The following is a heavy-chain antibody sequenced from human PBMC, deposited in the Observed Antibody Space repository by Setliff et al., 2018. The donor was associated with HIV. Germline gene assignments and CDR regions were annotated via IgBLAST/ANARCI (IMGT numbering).Heavy chain of an antibody. Sequence: ASVKVSCKASGYTFSSYDINWVRQATGQGLEWMGWVNPNRGNTGYAQKFQGRVTMTRDTFISTAYMELNNLKFKDTAVYYCARARRDSYDRGRRNHYYIDVWGKGTTVTVSS. CDR3: ARARRDSYDRGRRNHYYIDV. D-gene: IGHD3-22*01. CDR2: VNPNRGNT. J-gene: IGHJ6*03. CDR1: GYTFSSYD. V-gene: IGHV1-8*02.